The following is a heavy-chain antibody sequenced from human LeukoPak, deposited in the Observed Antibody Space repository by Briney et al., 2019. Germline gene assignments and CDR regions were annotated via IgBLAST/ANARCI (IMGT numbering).Heavy chain of an antibody. CDR2: ISGSGDST. Sequence: GGSLRLSCAASGFTFSSYAMSWVRQAPGKGLEWVSAISGSGDSTYYADSVKGRFTISRDNSKNTLYLQMNSLRAEDTAVYYCAKDLEEAVAGTWDYWGQGTLVTVSS. CDR1: GFTFSSYA. V-gene: IGHV3-23*01. CDR3: AKDLEEAVAGTWDY. J-gene: IGHJ4*02. D-gene: IGHD6-19*01.